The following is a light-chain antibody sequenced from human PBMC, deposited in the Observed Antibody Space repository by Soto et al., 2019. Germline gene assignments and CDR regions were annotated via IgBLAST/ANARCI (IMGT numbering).Light chain of an antibody. CDR2: GSS. Sequence: EIVLTQSPGTLSLSPGERATLSCRASQSVSSSYLAWYQQQPGQAPRLLIYGSSSTTTGIPDRFSGSGSGTDFTLTISRMEPEDFAVYDCQQYGSSLLMYTFGQGTKLEIK. CDR1: QSVSSSY. CDR3: QQYGSSLLMYT. J-gene: IGKJ2*01. V-gene: IGKV3-20*01.